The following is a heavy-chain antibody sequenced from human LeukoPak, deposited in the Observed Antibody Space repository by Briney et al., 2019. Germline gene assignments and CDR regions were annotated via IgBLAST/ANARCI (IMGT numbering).Heavy chain of an antibody. V-gene: IGHV4-39*07. CDR1: GGSISSSSYY. Sequence: SETLSLTCTVSGGSISSSSYYWGWIRQPPGKGLEWIGSIYYSGSTYYNPSLKSRVTISVDTSKNQFSLKLRSVTAADTAVYYCARGVSTYYYGSGSYYTVDNWGQGTLVTVSS. J-gene: IGHJ4*02. CDR2: IYYSGST. CDR3: ARGVSTYYYGSGSYYTVDN. D-gene: IGHD3-10*01.